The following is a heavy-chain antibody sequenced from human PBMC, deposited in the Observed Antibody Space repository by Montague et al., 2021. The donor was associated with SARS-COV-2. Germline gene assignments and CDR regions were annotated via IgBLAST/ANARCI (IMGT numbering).Heavy chain of an antibody. D-gene: IGHD6-13*01. CDR2: ISSGSYI. V-gene: IGHV3-21*01. J-gene: IGHJ6*02. CDR3: ARDQQLVLGYYYGMDV. CDR1: GFTFSSYS. Sequence: SLRLSCAASGFTFSSYSMNWVRQAPGKGLEWVSSISSGSYIYYADSVKGRFTISRDNAKNSLYLQMSSLRAEDTAVYYCARDQQLVLGYYYGMDVWGQGTTVTVSS.